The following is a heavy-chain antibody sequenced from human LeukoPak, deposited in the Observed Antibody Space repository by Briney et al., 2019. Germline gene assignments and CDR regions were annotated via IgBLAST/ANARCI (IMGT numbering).Heavy chain of an antibody. CDR3: AKGEVPAGRGYYFDY. J-gene: IGHJ4*02. Sequence: GTSLRLSCATSGFTFRSHAMHWVRQSPGKGLEWVAQIWYDGSNKYYADSVKGRFTISRDNSKNTLYLQMNSLRAEDTAVYYCAKGEVPAGRGYYFDYWGQGTLVTVSS. V-gene: IGHV3-33*06. CDR2: IWYDGSNK. CDR1: GFTFRSHA. D-gene: IGHD2-2*01.